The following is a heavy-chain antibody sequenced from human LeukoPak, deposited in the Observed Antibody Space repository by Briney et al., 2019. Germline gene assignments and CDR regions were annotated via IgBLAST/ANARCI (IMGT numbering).Heavy chain of an antibody. Sequence: PSETLSLTCAVYGGSFSGYYWSWIRQPPGKGLEWIGEINHSGSTNYNPSLKSRVTISADTSKNQFSLKLSSVTAADTAVYYCARGRPWLYYYMDVWGKGTTVTVSS. CDR2: INHSGST. CDR3: ARGRPWLYYYMDV. J-gene: IGHJ6*03. V-gene: IGHV4-34*01. D-gene: IGHD3-9*01. CDR1: GGSFSGYY.